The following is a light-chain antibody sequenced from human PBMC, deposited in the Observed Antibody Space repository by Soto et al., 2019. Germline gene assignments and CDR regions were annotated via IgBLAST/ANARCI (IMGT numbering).Light chain of an antibody. CDR1: QSVSSF. V-gene: IGKV3-11*01. J-gene: IGKJ5*01. CDR2: DAS. Sequence: IIVKQSPATLSLYPGERATLSFRASQSVSSFLAWYQQKPGQAPRLLIYDASNRATGTPARFSGSGSGTDFTLTISSLEPEDFAVYYCQQRNNWFPFCQRGRLEVK. CDR3: QQRNNWFP.